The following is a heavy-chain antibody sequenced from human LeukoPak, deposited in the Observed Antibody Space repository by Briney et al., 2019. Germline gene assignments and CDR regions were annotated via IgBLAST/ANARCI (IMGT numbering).Heavy chain of an antibody. J-gene: IGHJ6*03. D-gene: IGHD3-22*01. CDR3: ASSPARSMIGYPVVYYYYYMDV. Sequence: PSETLSLTCTVSGGSISSYYWSWIRQPPGKGLEWIGYIYYSGSTNYNPSLKSRVTISVDTSKNQFSLKLSSVTAADTAVYYCASSPARSMIGYPVVYYYYYMDVWGKGTTVTVSS. CDR2: IYYSGST. CDR1: GGSISSYY. V-gene: IGHV4-59*01.